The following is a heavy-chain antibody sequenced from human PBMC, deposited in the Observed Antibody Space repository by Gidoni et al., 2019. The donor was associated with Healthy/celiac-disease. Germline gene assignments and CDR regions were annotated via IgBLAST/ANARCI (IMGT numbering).Heavy chain of an antibody. CDR2: INPNSGGT. D-gene: IGHD2-2*01. CDR3: ARMLVEETIVVVPAAHNWFDP. CDR1: GYTFTGYY. J-gene: IGHJ5*02. V-gene: IGHV1-2*02. Sequence: QVQLVQSGAEVKKPGASVKVPCKASGYTFTGYYMHWVRQAPGQGLEWMGWINPNSGGTNYAQKFQGRVTMTRDTSISTAYMELSRLRSDDTAVYYCARMLVEETIVVVPAAHNWFDPWGQGTLVTVSS.